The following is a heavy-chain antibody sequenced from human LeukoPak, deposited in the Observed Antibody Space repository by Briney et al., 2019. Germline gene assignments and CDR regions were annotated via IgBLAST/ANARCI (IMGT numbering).Heavy chain of an antibody. CDR2: ISSSSSTI. V-gene: IGHV3-48*01. CDR1: GFTFSSYS. D-gene: IGHD2-2*01. Sequence: GESLKISCAASGFTFSSYSMNWVRQAPGEGLEWVSYISSSSSTIYYADSVKGRFTISRDNAKNSLYLQMNSLRAEDTAVYYCARGGYCSSTSCSHLEDWFDPWGQGTLVTVSS. J-gene: IGHJ5*02. CDR3: ARGGYCSSTSCSHLEDWFDP.